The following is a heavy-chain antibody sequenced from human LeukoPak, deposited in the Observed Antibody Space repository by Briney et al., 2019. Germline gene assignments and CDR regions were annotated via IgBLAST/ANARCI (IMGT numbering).Heavy chain of an antibody. D-gene: IGHD3-16*01. CDR3: ARRANSYDYLPDY. V-gene: IGHV5-51*01. CDR2: IYPGDSNT. J-gene: IGHJ4*02. CDR1: GYTFTNYW. Sequence: GESLKTSCMGSGYTFTNYWIAWVRQMPGKGLEWMGIIYPGDSNTRYSPSFQGQVTISADKSINTAYLQWRSLAASDAAVYYCARRANSYDYLPDYWGQGTLVTVSS.